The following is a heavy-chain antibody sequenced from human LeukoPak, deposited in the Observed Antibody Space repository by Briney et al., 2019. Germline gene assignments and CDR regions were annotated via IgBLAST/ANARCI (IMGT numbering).Heavy chain of an antibody. CDR3: ARDLIAYYYDSSDAFDI. D-gene: IGHD3-22*01. V-gene: IGHV1-18*01. J-gene: IGHJ3*02. CDR2: ISAYNGNT. Sequence: ASVKVSCKASGYTFTSYGISWVRQAPGQGLEWMGWISAYNGNTNYAQKLQGRVTMTTDTSTSTAYMELRSLRSDDTAVYYCARDLIAYYYDSSDAFDIWGQGTMVTVSS. CDR1: GYTFTSYG.